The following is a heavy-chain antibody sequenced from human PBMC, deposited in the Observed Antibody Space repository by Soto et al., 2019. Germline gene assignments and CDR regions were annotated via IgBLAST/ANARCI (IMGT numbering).Heavy chain of an antibody. D-gene: IGHD3-3*01. J-gene: IGHJ5*02. CDR3: ASHHITIFGVVIQYNWFDP. CDR2: INHSGST. CDR1: GGSFSGYY. Sequence: SETLSLTCAVYGGSFSGYYWSWIRQPPGKGLEWIGEINHSGSTNYNPSLKSRVTISVDTSKNQFSLKLSSVTAADTAVYYCASHHITIFGVVIQYNWFDPRGQGTLVTVSS. V-gene: IGHV4-34*01.